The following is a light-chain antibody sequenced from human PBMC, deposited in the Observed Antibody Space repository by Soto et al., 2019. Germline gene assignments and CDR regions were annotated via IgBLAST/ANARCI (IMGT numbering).Light chain of an antibody. Sequence: QSALTQPASVSGSPGQSIAISCTGGSSDVGGFNYVSWYQQHPGKAPKLMIFDVTNRPSGVSNRFSGSKSGNTASLTISGLQAEDGADYYCSSHSSSGTLVVFGGGTKLTVL. V-gene: IGLV2-14*01. CDR1: SSDVGGFNY. CDR2: DVT. J-gene: IGLJ2*01. CDR3: SSHSSSGTLVV.